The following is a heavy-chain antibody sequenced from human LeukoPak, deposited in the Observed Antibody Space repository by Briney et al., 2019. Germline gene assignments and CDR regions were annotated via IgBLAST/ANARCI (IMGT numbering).Heavy chain of an antibody. D-gene: IGHD6-13*01. CDR3: ARGNKAAANNWFDP. CDR2: IYYSGST. CDR1: GGSISSSSYY. J-gene: IGHJ5*02. V-gene: IGHV4-39*07. Sequence: SETLSLTCTVSGGSISSSSYYWGWIRQPPGKGLEWIGSIYYSGSTYYNPSLKSRVTISVDTSKNQFSLKLSSVTAADTAVYYCARGNKAAANNWFDPWGQGTLVTVSS.